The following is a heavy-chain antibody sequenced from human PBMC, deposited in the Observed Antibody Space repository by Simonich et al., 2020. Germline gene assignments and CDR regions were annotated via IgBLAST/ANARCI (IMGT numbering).Heavy chain of an antibody. J-gene: IGHJ2*01. Sequence: QVQLVQSGAEVKKPGASVKVSCKASGYTFTGYYMHWVRQAPGQGLEWMGRNNPDRGGTNYAQKFQGRGNMTRDTSISTAYMELSRLGSDDTAVYYWARDGGNCSGGSCYWYFDLWGRGTLVTVSS. CDR2: NNPDRGGT. V-gene: IGHV1-2*06. CDR1: GYTFTGYY. D-gene: IGHD2-15*01. CDR3: ARDGGNCSGGSCYWYFDL.